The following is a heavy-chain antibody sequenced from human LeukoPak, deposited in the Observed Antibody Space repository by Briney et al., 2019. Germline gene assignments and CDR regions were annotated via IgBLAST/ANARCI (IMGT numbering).Heavy chain of an antibody. Sequence: SGGSLRLPCAASGFTFDNYGMSWVRQAPGKGLEWASGITWNGDRTGYADSVKGRFTISRDNAKNFLYLQMNSLRVEDTALYYCASDYYYDSTGYYGLGYWGQGPLVTVSS. CDR3: ASDYYYDSTGYYGLGY. J-gene: IGHJ4*02. D-gene: IGHD3-22*01. CDR1: GFTFDNYG. V-gene: IGHV3-20*04. CDR2: ITWNGDRT.